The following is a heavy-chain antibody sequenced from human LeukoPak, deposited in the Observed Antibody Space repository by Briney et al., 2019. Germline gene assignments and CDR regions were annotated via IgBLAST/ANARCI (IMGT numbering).Heavy chain of an antibody. Sequence: GGSLRLSCAASGFTFSSYWMSWVRQAPGKGLEWVSYISSSGSTIYYADSVKGRFTISRDNAKNSLYLQMNSLRAEDTAVYYCAPYYGSGSYLVYWGQGTLVTVSS. CDR1: GFTFSSYW. J-gene: IGHJ4*02. V-gene: IGHV3-48*04. CDR3: APYYGSGSYLVY. CDR2: ISSSGSTI. D-gene: IGHD3-10*01.